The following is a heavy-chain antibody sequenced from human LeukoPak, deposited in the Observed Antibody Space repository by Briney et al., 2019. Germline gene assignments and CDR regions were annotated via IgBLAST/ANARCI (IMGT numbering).Heavy chain of an antibody. CDR3: ANKPTGYSSGWYFYY. V-gene: IGHV3-7*03. CDR1: GFTFSSYW. CDR2: IKQDGSEK. Sequence: QAGGSLRLSCAASGFTFSSYWMSWVRQAPGKGLEWVANIKQDGSEKYYVDSVKGRFTISRDNAKNSLYLQMNSLRAEDTAVYYCANKPTGYSSGWYFYYWGQGTLVTVSS. J-gene: IGHJ4*02. D-gene: IGHD6-19*01.